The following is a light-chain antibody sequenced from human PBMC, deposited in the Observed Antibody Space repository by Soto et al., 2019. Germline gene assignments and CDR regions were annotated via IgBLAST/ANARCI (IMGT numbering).Light chain of an antibody. J-gene: IGKJ1*01. CDR3: QKSYSTPWT. V-gene: IGKV1-39*01. Sequence: DIHMTESASSLSASVGDRVTITCRASQSISSYLNWYQQKPGKAPKLLIYAESSLQSGVPSRLSGSGSGTDFTLTISSLQPEDFATYYCQKSYSTPWTCGQGTKVDIK. CDR1: QSISSY. CDR2: AES.